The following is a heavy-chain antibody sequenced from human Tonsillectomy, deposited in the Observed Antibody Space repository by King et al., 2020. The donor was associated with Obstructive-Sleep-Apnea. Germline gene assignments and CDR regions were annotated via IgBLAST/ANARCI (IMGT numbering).Heavy chain of an antibody. J-gene: IGHJ5*02. V-gene: IGHV1-18*01. CDR1: GDTFPTYA. D-gene: IGHD4-17*01. Sequence: QLVQSGPEVKKPGASVKMSCKASGDTFPTYAFTWVRQAPGQGLEWMGWISADNGETHFAQKFQGRVTLTTDTSTTRTYMELRTLRYDDTAVYYCTGESGYRDHSWGQGTLIIVSS. CDR2: ISADNGET. CDR3: TGESGYRDHS.